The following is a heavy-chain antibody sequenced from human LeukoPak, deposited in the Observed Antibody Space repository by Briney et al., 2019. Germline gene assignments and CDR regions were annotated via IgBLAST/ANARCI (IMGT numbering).Heavy chain of an antibody. J-gene: IGHJ3*02. D-gene: IGHD3-16*01. V-gene: IGHV3-9*01. Sequence: GGSLRLSCAASGFNFDGFAMHWVRQAPGKGLQWVAGITWDSDTLGYADSVKGRLTISRDNAKNSLYLQMNSLRTEDTAFYYCVKIRGGTSTAFDIWGQGTMVTVSS. CDR1: GFNFDGFA. CDR2: ITWDSDTL. CDR3: VKIRGGTSTAFDI.